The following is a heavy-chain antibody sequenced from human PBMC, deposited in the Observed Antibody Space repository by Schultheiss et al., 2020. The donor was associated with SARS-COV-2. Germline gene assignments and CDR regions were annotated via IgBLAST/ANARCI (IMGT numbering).Heavy chain of an antibody. J-gene: IGHJ5*02. CDR2: IHSSGTS. V-gene: IGHV4-39*07. CDR1: GGSIISNGYY. Sequence: SETLSLTCTVSGGSIISNGYYWAWIRQPPGKGLEWIASIHSSGTSYYSPSLQSRLIISRDTPKNQFSLRLSSVTAADTAVYYCARGSQYYDFWSGYYPNWFDPWGQGTLVTVSS. CDR3: ARGSQYYDFWSGYYPNWFDP. D-gene: IGHD3-3*01.